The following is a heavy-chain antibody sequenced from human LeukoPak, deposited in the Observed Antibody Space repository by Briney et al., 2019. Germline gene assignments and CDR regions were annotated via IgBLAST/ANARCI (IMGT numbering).Heavy chain of an antibody. CDR1: GFTFSSYA. Sequence: GGSLRLSCAAFGFTFSSYAMHWVRQAPGKGLEWVAVISYDGSNKYYADSVKGRFTISRDNAKNSLYLQMNSLRAEDTAVYYCAPEKYSGSPPGWAVFDYWGQGTLVTVSS. J-gene: IGHJ4*02. D-gene: IGHD1-26*01. V-gene: IGHV3-30-3*01. CDR3: APEKYSGSPPGWAVFDY. CDR2: ISYDGSNK.